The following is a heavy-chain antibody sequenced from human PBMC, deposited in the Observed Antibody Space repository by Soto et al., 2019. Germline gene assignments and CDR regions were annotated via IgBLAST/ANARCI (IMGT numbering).Heavy chain of an antibody. CDR2: ISGSGGNT. CDR3: AKDYYYDSSGPDF. J-gene: IGHJ4*02. Sequence: SGGSLRLSCAASGFTFSTYAMSWVRQAPGKGLEWVSAISGSGGNTHYADSVKGRFTISRDNSKNTLYLQMNSLRAEDTAVYYCAKDYYYDSSGPDFWGQGILVTVSS. D-gene: IGHD3-22*01. V-gene: IGHV3-23*01. CDR1: GFTFSTYA.